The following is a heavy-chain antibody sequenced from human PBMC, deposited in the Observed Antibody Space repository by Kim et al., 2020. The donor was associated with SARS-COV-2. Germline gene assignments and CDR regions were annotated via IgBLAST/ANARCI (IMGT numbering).Heavy chain of an antibody. D-gene: IGHD3-10*01. V-gene: IGHV3-73*01. CDR1: GFTFSGSA. J-gene: IGHJ6*02. CDR3: TRIPYGSGSYYNGYYYYGIDV. CDR2: IRSKANSYAT. Sequence: GGSLRLSCAASGFTFSGSAMHWVRQASGKGLEWVGRIRSKANSYATAYAASGKGRFTISRDDSKNTAYLQMNSLKTEDTAVYYCTRIPYGSGSYYNGYYYYGIDVWGQGTTVTVSS.